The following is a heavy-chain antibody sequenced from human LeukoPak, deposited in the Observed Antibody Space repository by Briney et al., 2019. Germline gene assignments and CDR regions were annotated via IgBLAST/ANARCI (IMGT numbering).Heavy chain of an antibody. D-gene: IGHD2-2*01. Sequence: GGSLRLSCAASGFTFSTHSMYWVRQAPGKGLEWVSTISASSNFIHYAESVRGRFTISRDNAKNSLYLQMNSLGAQDTAVYYCARPATGYCSSAGCHWDSWGQGTLVTVSS. CDR3: ARPATGYCSSAGCHWDS. J-gene: IGHJ4*02. CDR1: GFTFSTHS. V-gene: IGHV3-21*01. CDR2: ISASSNFI.